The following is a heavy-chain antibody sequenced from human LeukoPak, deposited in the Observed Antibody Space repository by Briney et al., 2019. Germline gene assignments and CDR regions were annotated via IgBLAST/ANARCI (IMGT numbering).Heavy chain of an antibody. CDR2: ISYDGSKE. J-gene: IGHJ4*02. Sequence: PGRSLRLSCAASGFSFSSYAMHWVRQAPGKGLEWVAVISYDGSKEYYTDSVKGRFTISRDNSKNTLYLEMNSLRNEDTAVYYCASADFYGSGSYYSGGCDYWGQGTLVTVSS. V-gene: IGHV3-30*04. D-gene: IGHD3-10*01. CDR3: ASADFYGSGSYYSGGCDY. CDR1: GFSFSSYA.